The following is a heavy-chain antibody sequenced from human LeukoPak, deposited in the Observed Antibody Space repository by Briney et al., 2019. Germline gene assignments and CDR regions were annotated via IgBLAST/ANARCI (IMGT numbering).Heavy chain of an antibody. CDR1: GFSISSYS. J-gene: IGHJ3*02. CDR3: ARHLGPDI. V-gene: IGHV3-23*01. CDR2: ISDNGAGT. Sequence: GGSLRLSCAASGFSISSYSMSWVRQAPGKGLEWVSVISDNGAGTYYVDSVKGRFTVSRDNSKKTLYLQMDSLRAEDTAVYYCARHLGPDIWGQGTKVTVSS.